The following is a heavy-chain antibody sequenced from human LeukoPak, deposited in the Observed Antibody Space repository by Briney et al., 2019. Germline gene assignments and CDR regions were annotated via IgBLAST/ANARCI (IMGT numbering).Heavy chain of an antibody. J-gene: IGHJ4*02. D-gene: IGHD3-10*01. CDR1: GGSFSGYY. V-gene: IGHV4-34*01. CDR3: ARDLERGGDY. Sequence: PSETLSLTCAVYGGSFSGYYWSWIRQPPGKGLEWIGEINHSGSTNYNPSLKSRVTISVDTSKNQFSLKLSSVTAADTAVYYCARDLERGGDYWGQGTLVTVSS. CDR2: INHSGST.